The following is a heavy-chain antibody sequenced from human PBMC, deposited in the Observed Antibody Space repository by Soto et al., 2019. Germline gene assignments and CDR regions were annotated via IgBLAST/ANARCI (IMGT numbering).Heavy chain of an antibody. V-gene: IGHV4-59*12. CDR1: GGSTSSYY. CDR2: IYCSGNT. D-gene: IGHD5-18*01. Sequence: SETLSITCTLPGGSTSSYYRSWIRQPPGKGLEWIGYIYCSGNTNYTPSLKSRVTISVDTSKKQFSLYLQMNSLRAEDTAVYYCARDSGYSYGPLDYWGQGTLVTVSS. CDR3: ARDSGYSYGPLDY. J-gene: IGHJ4*02.